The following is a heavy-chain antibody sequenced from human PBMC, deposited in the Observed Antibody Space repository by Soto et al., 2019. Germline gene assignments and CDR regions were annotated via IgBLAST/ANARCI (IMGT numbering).Heavy chain of an antibody. J-gene: IGHJ4*02. CDR1: GFTFSSYW. Sequence: PGGSLRLSCAASGFTFSSYWMSWVRQAPGKGLEWVANIKQDGSEKYYVDSVKGRFTISRDNAKNSLYLQMNSLRAEDTAVYYCARGPTYYYDSSGYYFSDYWGQGTLVTVSS. V-gene: IGHV3-7*03. CDR3: ARGPTYYYDSSGYYFSDY. D-gene: IGHD3-22*01. CDR2: IKQDGSEK.